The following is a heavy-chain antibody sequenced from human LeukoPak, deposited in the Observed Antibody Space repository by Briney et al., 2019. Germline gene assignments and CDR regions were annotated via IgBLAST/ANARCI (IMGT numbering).Heavy chain of an antibody. CDR1: GGSFSGYY. V-gene: IGHV4-34*01. CDR3: ARDLEYYDFWSGYQNWFDP. J-gene: IGHJ5*02. D-gene: IGHD3-3*01. CDR2: INHSGST. Sequence: SETLSLTCAVYGGSFSGYYWSWIRQPPGKGLEWIGEINHSGSTNYNPSLKSRVTISVDTSKNQFSLKLSSVTAADTAVYYCARDLEYYDFWSGYQNWFDPWGQGTLVTVSS.